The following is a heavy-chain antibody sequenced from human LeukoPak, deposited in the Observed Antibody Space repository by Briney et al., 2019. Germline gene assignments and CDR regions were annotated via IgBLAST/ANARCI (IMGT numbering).Heavy chain of an antibody. V-gene: IGHV4-30-4*08. Sequence: PSETLSLTCTVSGGSISSGDYYWSWIRQPPGKGLEWIGYIYYSGSTYYNPSLKSRVTISVDTSKNQFSLKLSSVTAADTAAYYCAREAYDFWSGYAPKARFDPWGQGTLVTVSS. CDR1: GGSISSGDYY. J-gene: IGHJ5*02. D-gene: IGHD3-3*01. CDR2: IYYSGST. CDR3: AREAYDFWSGYAPKARFDP.